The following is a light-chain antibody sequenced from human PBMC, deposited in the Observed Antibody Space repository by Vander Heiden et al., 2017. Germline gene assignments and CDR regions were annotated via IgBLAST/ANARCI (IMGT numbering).Light chain of an antibody. V-gene: IGKV1-39*01. CDR2: AAS. J-gene: IGKJ2*01. CDR1: QSISSY. Sequence: DIQMTQSPSSLSASVGDRVTITCRASQSISSYLNWYQQKPGKAPKLLIYAASSLQSGVPSRFSGSGSGTDFTLTISSLQPEDFASYYCQQTDSTRFGAFGQGTKLEIK. CDR3: QQTDSTRFGA.